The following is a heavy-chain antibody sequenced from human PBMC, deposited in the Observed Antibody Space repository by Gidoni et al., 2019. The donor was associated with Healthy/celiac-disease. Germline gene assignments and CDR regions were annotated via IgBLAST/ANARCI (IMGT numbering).Heavy chain of an antibody. V-gene: IGHV4-30-4*01. D-gene: IGHD2-21*01. CDR2: IHHSGST. CDR3: ARGLLWN. Sequence: QVQLQESGPGLVKASATLSLTCTVSGCSLNSGDNYWNWLRHPPGKGLEWIGCIHHSGSTHYNPSLKSRVSILVDTSNIQFSLKLTSVTAADTAVYYCARGLLWNWGQGTLVTVSS. CDR1: GCSLNSGDNY. J-gene: IGHJ4*02.